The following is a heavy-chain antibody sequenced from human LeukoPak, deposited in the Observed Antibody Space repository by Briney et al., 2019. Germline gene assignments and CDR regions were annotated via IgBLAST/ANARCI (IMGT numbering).Heavy chain of an antibody. CDR2: IYYSGST. Sequence: SETLSLTCAVYGGSFSGYYWSWIRQPPGKGLEWIGSIYYSGSTYYNPSLKSRVTISVDTSKNQFSLKLSSVTAADTAVYYCASLYYYDSSGYYIWGQGTLVTVSS. V-gene: IGHV4-34*01. CDR1: GGSFSGYY. CDR3: ASLYYYDSSGYYI. D-gene: IGHD3-22*01. J-gene: IGHJ4*02.